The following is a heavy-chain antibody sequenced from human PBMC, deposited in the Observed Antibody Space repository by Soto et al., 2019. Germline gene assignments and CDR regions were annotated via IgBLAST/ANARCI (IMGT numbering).Heavy chain of an antibody. Sequence: GGSLRLSCAASGFTFSSYAMSWVRQAPGKGLEWVSAISASGGSTYYADSVKGRFTISRDNSKNTLHMQMNSLRSEDTALYYCAKNPSLLVGNYFDYWRHGTLVTVSS. J-gene: IGHJ4*01. V-gene: IGHV3-23*01. CDR1: GFTFSSYA. CDR2: ISASGGST. CDR3: AKNPSLLVGNYFDY. D-gene: IGHD6-6*01.